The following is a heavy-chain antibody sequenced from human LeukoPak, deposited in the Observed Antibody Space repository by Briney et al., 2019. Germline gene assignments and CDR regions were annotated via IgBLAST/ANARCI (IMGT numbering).Heavy chain of an antibody. CDR2: IYYSGTT. CDR1: GGSISSSTYY. Sequence: SETLSLTCTVSGGSISSSTYYWGWVRQPRGKGLEWIGSIYYSGTTYYNPSLKSRVTISVDTSKNQFSLKLSSVTAADTAVYYCARRGRHSQFDYWGQGTLVTVSS. D-gene: IGHD2-15*01. V-gene: IGHV4-39*01. J-gene: IGHJ4*02. CDR3: ARRGRHSQFDY.